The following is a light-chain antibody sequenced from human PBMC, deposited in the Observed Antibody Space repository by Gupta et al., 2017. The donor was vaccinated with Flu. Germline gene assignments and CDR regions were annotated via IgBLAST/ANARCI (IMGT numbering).Light chain of an antibody. V-gene: IGKV1-5*03. Sequence: QMTQSPSTLSASLGARVTITCRASHNIDTWLAWEQQRPGKAPTLLIDEASNLQSGVPPRFSGSGSGREFTLAISSLQPDDLATYYCQQYNSYPWTFGQGTK. J-gene: IGKJ1*01. CDR1: HNIDTW. CDR2: EAS. CDR3: QQYNSYPWT.